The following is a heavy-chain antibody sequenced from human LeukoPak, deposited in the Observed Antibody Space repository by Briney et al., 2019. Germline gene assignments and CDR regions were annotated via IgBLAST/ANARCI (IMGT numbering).Heavy chain of an antibody. Sequence: GASVKVSCKASGYTFTGYYMHWVRQAPGQGLEWMGWMNPNSGNTGYAQKFQGRVTMTRNTSISTAYMELSSLRSEDTAVYYCARGRGSGRNYYYYGMDVWGQGTTVTVSS. CDR2: MNPNSGNT. D-gene: IGHD3-10*01. J-gene: IGHJ6*02. V-gene: IGHV1-8*02. CDR1: GYTFTGYY. CDR3: ARGRGSGRNYYYYGMDV.